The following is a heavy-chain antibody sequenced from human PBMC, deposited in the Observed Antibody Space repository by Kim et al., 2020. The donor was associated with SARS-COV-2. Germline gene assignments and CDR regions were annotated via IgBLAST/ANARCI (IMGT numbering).Heavy chain of an antibody. J-gene: IGHJ6*02. D-gene: IGHD3-9*01. V-gene: IGHV3-48*02. CDR1: GFTFSSYS. CDR2: ISSSSSTI. Sequence: GGSLRLSCAASGFTFSSYSMNWVRQAPGKGLEWVSYISSSSSTIYYADSVKGRFTISRDNAKNSLYLQMNSLRDEDTAVYYCARLEDVLRDFDWLHSYYGMDVWGQGTPVTVSS. CDR3: ARLEDVLRDFDWLHSYYGMDV.